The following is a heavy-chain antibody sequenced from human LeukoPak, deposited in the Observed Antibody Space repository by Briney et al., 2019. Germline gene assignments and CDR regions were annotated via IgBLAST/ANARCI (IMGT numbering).Heavy chain of an antibody. V-gene: IGHV2-5*02. J-gene: IGHJ4*02. CDR2: IYWDDDK. CDR3: AHRGGFDSSGHYIAY. CDR1: GFSLSTSGVG. D-gene: IGHD3-22*01. Sequence: ESGPTLVNPTQTLTLTCTFSGFSLSTSGVGVGWIRQPPGKALEWLALIYWDDDKRYSPSLKSRLTITKDTSKNQVVLTVTNMDPVDTATYYCAHRGGFDSSGHYIAYWGQGTLVTVSS.